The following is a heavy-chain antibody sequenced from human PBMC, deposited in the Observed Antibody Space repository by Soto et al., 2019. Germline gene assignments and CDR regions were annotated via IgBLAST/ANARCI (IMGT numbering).Heavy chain of an antibody. CDR2: ISAHNGNT. Sequence: QVHLVQSGAGVKKPGASVKVSCKGSGYDFTTYGITWVRQAPGQGLEWMAWISAHNGNTDYAQKLQGRVTVTRDTSTSTAYMELRSLRSDDTAMYYCATGRYGDYWGQGALVTVSS. D-gene: IGHD1-1*01. V-gene: IGHV1-18*01. J-gene: IGHJ4*02. CDR3: ATGRYGDY. CDR1: GYDFTTYG.